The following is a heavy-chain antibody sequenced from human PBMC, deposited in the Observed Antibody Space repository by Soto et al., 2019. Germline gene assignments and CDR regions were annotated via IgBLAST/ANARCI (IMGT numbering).Heavy chain of an antibody. CDR2: ISHDGINK. D-gene: IGHD2-2*01. Sequence: GGSLRLSCAASGFTSSSYAMNWVRQAPGKGLEWVALISHDGINKYYADSVRGRFTISRDSSTNTLYLQMNSLGAADTAVYYCGRCTSTSCHLGSDYWGQGTLVTVSS. CDR1: GFTSSSYA. J-gene: IGHJ4*02. CDR3: GRCTSTSCHLGSDY. V-gene: IGHV3-30-3*01.